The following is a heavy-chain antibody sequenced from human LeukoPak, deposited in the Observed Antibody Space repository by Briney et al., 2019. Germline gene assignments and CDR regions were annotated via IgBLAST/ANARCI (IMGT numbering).Heavy chain of an antibody. J-gene: IGHJ5*02. Sequence: SETLSLTCTVSGGSISSYYWSWIRQPPGKGLEWIGYIYYSGSTNYNPSLKSRVTISVDTSKNQYSLKLSSVTAADTAVHYCARATTGTTNWFDPWGQGTLVTVSS. V-gene: IGHV4-59*01. CDR2: IYYSGST. D-gene: IGHD1-1*01. CDR3: ARATTGTTNWFDP. CDR1: GGSISSYY.